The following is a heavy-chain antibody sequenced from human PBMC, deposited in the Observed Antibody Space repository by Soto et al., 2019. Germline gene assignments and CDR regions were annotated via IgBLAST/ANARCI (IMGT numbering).Heavy chain of an antibody. J-gene: IGHJ6*02. D-gene: IGHD3-3*01. CDR1: GFTFSSYA. Sequence: GGSLRLSCAASGFTFSSYAMGWVRQAPGKGLEWVSSISGSGSTIYYADSVKGRFTISRDNAKKSLYLQMNSLRAEDTAVYYCAREVTVFGVIIPTPMDVWGQGTTVTVSS. V-gene: IGHV3-48*03. CDR3: AREVTVFGVIIPTPMDV. CDR2: ISGSGSTI.